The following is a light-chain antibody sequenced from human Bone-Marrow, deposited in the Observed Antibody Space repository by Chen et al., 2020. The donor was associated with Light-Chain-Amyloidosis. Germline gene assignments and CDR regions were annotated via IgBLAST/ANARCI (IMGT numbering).Light chain of an antibody. J-gene: IGLJ3*02. Sequence: SYVRTQPSLVSVAPGQTATIACGGNNSGSTSVHWYQQTPGQAPLLVAYDDRDRPSGIPERVSASNSGNTATLTISRVEAGDEADYYCQVWDRSSDRPVFGGGTKLTVL. V-gene: IGLV3-21*02. CDR1: NSGSTS. CDR2: DDR. CDR3: QVWDRSSDRPV.